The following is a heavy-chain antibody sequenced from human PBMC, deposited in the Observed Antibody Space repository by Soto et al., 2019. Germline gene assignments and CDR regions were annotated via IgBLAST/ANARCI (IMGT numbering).Heavy chain of an antibody. CDR1: GGSISSGGYY. CDR2: IYYSGST. D-gene: IGHD2-15*01. J-gene: IGHJ4*02. CDR3: ARVYCSGGSCYAFDY. V-gene: IGHV4-31*03. Sequence: QVQLQESGPGLVKPSQTLSLTCTVSGGSISSGGYYWSWIRQHPGKGLGWIGYIYYSGSTYYTPSLKSRVTISVDTSKSQFSLKLSSVTAADTAVYYCARVYCSGGSCYAFDYWGQGTLVTVSS.